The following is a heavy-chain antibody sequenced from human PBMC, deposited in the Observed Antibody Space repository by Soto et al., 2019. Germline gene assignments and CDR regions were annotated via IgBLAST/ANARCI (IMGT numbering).Heavy chain of an antibody. CDR1: GGSISSGGYY. V-gene: IGHV4-31*03. D-gene: IGHD3-10*01. J-gene: IGHJ6*02. CDR3: ARDLAMVRGGNRDYGMDV. CDR2: IYYSGST. Sequence: QVQLQESGPGLVKPSQTLSLTCTVSGGSISSGGYYWSWIRQHPGKGLEWIGYIYYSGSTYYNPSLKSRVTISVDTSKNQFSLKLSSVTAADTAVYYCARDLAMVRGGNRDYGMDVWGQGTTVTVSS.